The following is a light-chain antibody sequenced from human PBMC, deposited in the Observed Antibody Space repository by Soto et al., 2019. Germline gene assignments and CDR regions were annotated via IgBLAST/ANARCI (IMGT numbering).Light chain of an antibody. J-gene: IGLJ1*01. CDR1: NSDIGGYNY. CDR2: EVS. Sequence: QSALTQPASVSGSPGQSITISCTGTNSDIGGYNYVSWYQQHPGKAPKLMISEVSNRPSGVSNRFSGSKSGNTASLTISGLQAEDEADYYCSSYASSNTLVFGTGTKVTVL. CDR3: SSYASSNTLV. V-gene: IGLV2-14*01.